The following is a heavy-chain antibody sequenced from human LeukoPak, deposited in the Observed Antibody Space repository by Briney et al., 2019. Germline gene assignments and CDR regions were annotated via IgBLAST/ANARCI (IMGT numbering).Heavy chain of an antibody. CDR2: INAGNGNT. CDR3: ARGPKIAVAGKGWFDP. V-gene: IGHV1-3*01. Sequence: ASVKVSCKASGYTFTSYAMHWGRQAPGQRLEWMGCINAGNGNTKYSQKLQGRVTITRDTSASTAYMELSSLRSEDTAVYYCARGPKIAVAGKGWFDPWGQGTLVTVSS. J-gene: IGHJ5*02. CDR1: GYTFTSYA. D-gene: IGHD6-19*01.